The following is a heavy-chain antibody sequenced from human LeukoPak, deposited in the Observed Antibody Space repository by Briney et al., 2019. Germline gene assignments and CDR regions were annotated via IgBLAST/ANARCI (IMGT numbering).Heavy chain of an antibody. Sequence: GASVKVSCKASGYTFANFGITWVRQAPGQGLEWMGWISVYNGNTNYAQNLQGRVTLTTDTSTSTAYMEMRRLRSDDTALYYCARTCSSSSCYMAHWGQGTLVAVSS. CDR2: ISVYNGNT. CDR1: GYTFANFG. V-gene: IGHV1-18*01. CDR3: ARTCSSSSCYMAH. J-gene: IGHJ4*02. D-gene: IGHD2-2*02.